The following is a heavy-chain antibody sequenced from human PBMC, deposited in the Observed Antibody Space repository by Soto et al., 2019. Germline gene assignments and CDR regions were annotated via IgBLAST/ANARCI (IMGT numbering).Heavy chain of an antibody. V-gene: IGHV3-53*02. D-gene: IGHD6-6*01. CDR3: ARDFRLVGPKDYYYYYGMDV. CDR2: IYSGGST. Sequence: EVQLVETGGGLIQPGGSLRLSCAASGFTVSSNYMSWVRQAPGKGLEWVSVIYSGGSTYYADSVKGRFTISRDNSKNTLYLQMNSLRAKDTAVYYCARDFRLVGPKDYYYYYGMDVWGQGTTVTVSS. J-gene: IGHJ6*02. CDR1: GFTVSSNY.